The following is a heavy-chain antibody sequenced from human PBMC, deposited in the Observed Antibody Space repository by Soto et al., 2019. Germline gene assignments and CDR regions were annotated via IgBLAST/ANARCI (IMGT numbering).Heavy chain of an antibody. D-gene: IGHD3-16*01. CDR3: ARAGGGLRGFDV. V-gene: IGHV1-18*01. CDR2: ISTYNGNA. Sequence: QVQLVQSGAEVKKPGASVKVSYRTSDYTFIRNAISWVRQAPGQGLEWMGWISTYNGNAIYAQKLQGRVTMTTDTSTSTAYMELRSLRSDDTAVYYCARAGGGLRGFDVWGQGTMVTVSS. CDR1: DYTFIRNA. J-gene: IGHJ3*01.